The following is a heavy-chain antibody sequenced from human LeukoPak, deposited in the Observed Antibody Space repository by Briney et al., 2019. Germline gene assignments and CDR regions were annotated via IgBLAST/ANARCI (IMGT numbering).Heavy chain of an antibody. CDR2: IIPIFGTA. CDR1: GGTFSSCA. J-gene: IGHJ3*02. Sequence: SSVKVSCKASGGTFSSCAISWVRQAPGQGLEWMGGIIPIFGTANYAQKFQGRVTITADESTSTAYMELSSLRSEDTAVYYCARDGSHYDILTGYYRPDAFDIWGQGTMVTVSS. D-gene: IGHD3-9*01. CDR3: ARDGSHYDILTGYYRPDAFDI. V-gene: IGHV1-69*01.